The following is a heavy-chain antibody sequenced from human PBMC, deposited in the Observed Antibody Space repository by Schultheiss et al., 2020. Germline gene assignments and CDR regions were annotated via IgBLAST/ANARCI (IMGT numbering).Heavy chain of an antibody. CDR3: ARASGILYPSDY. V-gene: IGHV3-23*01. J-gene: IGHJ4*02. CDR2: ISGNGGST. Sequence: GGSLRLSCAASGFTFSTYAVSWVRQAPGKGLEWVSSISGNGGSTYYADSVKGRFTISRDNSKNTLYLQMNSLRADDTAVYYCARASGILYPSDYWGQGTLVTVSS. CDR1: GFTFSTYA. D-gene: IGHD2-8*01.